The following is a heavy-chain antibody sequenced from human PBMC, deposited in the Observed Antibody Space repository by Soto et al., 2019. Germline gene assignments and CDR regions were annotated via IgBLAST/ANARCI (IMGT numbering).Heavy chain of an antibody. CDR2: ISSIGST. D-gene: IGHD3-9*01. CDR1: GGSISSGDYF. J-gene: IGHJ6*02. V-gene: IGHV4-30-4*01. Sequence: SETLSLTCTVSGGSISSGDYFWSWIRQSPGKGLEWIGYISSIGSTYYNPSLKSRVSVSRDTSKNQFSLKLSSVTTTDTAVYYCARGLVIRPYYYHGMDVWGQGTTVTVS. CDR3: ARGLVIRPYYYHGMDV.